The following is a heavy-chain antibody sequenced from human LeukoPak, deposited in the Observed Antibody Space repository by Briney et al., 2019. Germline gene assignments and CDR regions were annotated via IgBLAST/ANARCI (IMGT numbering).Heavy chain of an antibody. D-gene: IGHD2-2*01. Sequence: GGSLIPSCAASGFTFSSYAISWVRQAPGKGLEWVSAISGSGGSTYYADSVKGRFTISRDNSKNTLYLQMNSLRAEDTAVYYCAKHPQVLSDYFDYWGQGTLVTVSS. CDR3: AKHPQVLSDYFDY. J-gene: IGHJ4*02. V-gene: IGHV3-23*01. CDR1: GFTFSSYA. CDR2: ISGSGGST.